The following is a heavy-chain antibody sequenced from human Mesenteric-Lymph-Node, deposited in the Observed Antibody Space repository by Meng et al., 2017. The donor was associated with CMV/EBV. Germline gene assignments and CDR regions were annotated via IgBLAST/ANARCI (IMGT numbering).Heavy chain of an antibody. J-gene: IGHJ4*02. CDR1: GFTFSSYS. Sequence: GESLKISCAASGFTFSSYSMNWVRQAPGKGLEWISYISSGSSTMYYADSVKGRFTISRDNVKNSLYLQMDSLRAEDTAVYFCATDLPRYTDSGGGYWGQGTLVTVSS. CDR3: ATDLPRYTDSGGGY. V-gene: IGHV3-48*04. D-gene: IGHD3-9*01. CDR2: ISSGSSTM.